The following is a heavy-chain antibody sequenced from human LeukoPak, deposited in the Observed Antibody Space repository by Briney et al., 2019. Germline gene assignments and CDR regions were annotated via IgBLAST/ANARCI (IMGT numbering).Heavy chain of an antibody. D-gene: IGHD1-1*01. CDR2: PYYRSKWYN. Sequence: SQTLSLTCAISGDSVSSNSAAWNCIRQSPSRGLEWLERPYYRSKWYNDYAVSVKSRITINPDTSKNQFSLQLNSVTPEDTAVYYCARDRPHATGYYYYYYMDVWGKGTTVTVSS. J-gene: IGHJ6*03. V-gene: IGHV6-1*01. CDR1: GDSVSSNSAA. CDR3: ARDRPHATGYYYYYYMDV.